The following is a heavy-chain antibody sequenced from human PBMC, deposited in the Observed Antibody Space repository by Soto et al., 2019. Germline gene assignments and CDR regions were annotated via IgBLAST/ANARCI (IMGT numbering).Heavy chain of an antibody. CDR2: IYPGDSDT. CDR1: GYSFTSYW. CDR3: ARHSPYCSSTSCSPGDYYYSMDV. J-gene: IGHJ6*02. V-gene: IGHV5-51*01. Sequence: ESLKISCKGSGYSFTSYWIGWVRQMPGKGLEWMGIIYPGDSDTRYSPSFQGQVTISADKSISTAYLQWSSLKASDTAMYYCARHSPYCSSTSCSPGDYYYSMDVWGQGTTVTVS. D-gene: IGHD2-2*01.